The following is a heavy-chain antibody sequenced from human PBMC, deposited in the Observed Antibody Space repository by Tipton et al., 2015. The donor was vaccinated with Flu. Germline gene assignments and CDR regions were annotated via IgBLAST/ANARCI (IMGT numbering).Heavy chain of an antibody. CDR3: AKVRGTAMVTAYFDY. CDR1: GFTFGSYA. V-gene: IGHV3-23*01. Sequence: AASGFTFGSYAMSWVRQAPGKGLEWVSTISGSGDNTYYADSVKGRFTISRDNSNNTLYLQMNSLRVEDTAVYHCAKVRGTAMVTAYFDYWGQGTLVTVSS. CDR2: ISGSGDNT. J-gene: IGHJ4*02. D-gene: IGHD5-18*01.